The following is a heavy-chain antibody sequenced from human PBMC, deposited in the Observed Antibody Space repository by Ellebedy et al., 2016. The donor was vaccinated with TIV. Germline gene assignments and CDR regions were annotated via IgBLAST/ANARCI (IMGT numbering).Heavy chain of an antibody. CDR1: GGSISSSDW. V-gene: IGHV4-4*02. Sequence: SETLSLTXAVSGGSISSSDWWSWVRQPPGKWLEWSGEIFHSGSTNYNPSLASRVTISVDESKNHFSLTLNSVTAADTAVYYCARELRGNFFDYWGQGALVTVSS. J-gene: IGHJ4*02. CDR2: IFHSGST. D-gene: IGHD5-24*01. CDR3: ARELRGNFFDY.